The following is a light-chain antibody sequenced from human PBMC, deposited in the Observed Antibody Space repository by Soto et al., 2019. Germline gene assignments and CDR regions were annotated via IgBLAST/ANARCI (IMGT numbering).Light chain of an antibody. CDR2: EVS. Sequence: DVVMSQSPLSLPVTLGQPASISCRSILGLVYSDGNTSVNWFQQRPGQSPRRLIFEVSNRASGVPDRFCGSASGTDFTLKISRVEAEDVGVYDCMQGTHWPHTVGQGTKVDIK. CDR1: LGLVYSDGNTS. V-gene: IGKV2-30*01. CDR3: MQGTHWPHT. J-gene: IGKJ1*01.